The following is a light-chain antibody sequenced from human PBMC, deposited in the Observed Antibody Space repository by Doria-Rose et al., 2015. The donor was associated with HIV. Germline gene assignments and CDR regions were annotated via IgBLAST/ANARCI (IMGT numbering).Light chain of an antibody. CDR3: QQSYSTPLT. V-gene: IGKV1-39*01. CDR1: QSTGSF. Sequence: DIQLTQSPSSLSASVGDRVTITCRASQSTGSFLNWYQQKPGKAPKLLIYAASSLHNGVPSRFGGSGSGTDFTLTISSLQPEDFATYFCQQSYSTPLTFGGGTQVEIK. CDR2: AAS. J-gene: IGKJ4*01.